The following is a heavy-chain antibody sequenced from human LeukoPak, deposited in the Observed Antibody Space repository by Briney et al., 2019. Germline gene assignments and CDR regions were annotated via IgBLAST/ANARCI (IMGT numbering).Heavy chain of an antibody. D-gene: IGHD3-22*01. J-gene: IGHJ4*02. CDR2: IYYSGST. Sequence: SETLSLTCTVSGGSISSYYWSWIRQPPGKGLEWIGYIYYSGSTNYNPSLKSRVTISVDTSKNQFSLKLSSVTAADTAVYYCARDYGYYDSSGYYSHWGQGTLVTVSS. V-gene: IGHV4-59*01. CDR1: GGSISSYY. CDR3: ARDYGYYDSSGYYSH.